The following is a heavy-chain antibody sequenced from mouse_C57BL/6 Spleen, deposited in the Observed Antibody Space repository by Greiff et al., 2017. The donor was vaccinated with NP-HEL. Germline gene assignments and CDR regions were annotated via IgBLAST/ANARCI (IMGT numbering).Heavy chain of an antibody. CDR2: IDPENGDT. CDR3: TTGNGYYLYFDY. CDR1: GFNIKDDY. V-gene: IGHV14-4*01. D-gene: IGHD2-3*01. Sequence: EVQLQQSGAELVRPGASVKLSCTASGFNIKDDYMHWVKQRPEQGLEWIGWIDPENGDTEYASKFQGKATITADTSSNTAYLQLSSLTSDDTAVYYCTTGNGYYLYFDYWGQGTTLTVSS. J-gene: IGHJ2*01.